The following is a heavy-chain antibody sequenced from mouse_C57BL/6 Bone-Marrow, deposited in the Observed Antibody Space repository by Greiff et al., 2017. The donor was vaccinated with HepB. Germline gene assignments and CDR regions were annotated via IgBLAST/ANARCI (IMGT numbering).Heavy chain of an antibody. Sequence: EVKLMESGGGLVQPGGSLKLSCAASGFTFSDYYMYWVRQTPEKRLEWVAYISNGGGSTYYPDTVKGRFTISRDNAKNTLYLQMSRLKSEDTAMYYCARPPYDGYSYWYVDVWGTGTTVTVSS. D-gene: IGHD2-3*01. V-gene: IGHV5-12*01. J-gene: IGHJ1*03. CDR3: ARPPYDGYSYWYVDV. CDR2: ISNGGGST. CDR1: GFTFSDYY.